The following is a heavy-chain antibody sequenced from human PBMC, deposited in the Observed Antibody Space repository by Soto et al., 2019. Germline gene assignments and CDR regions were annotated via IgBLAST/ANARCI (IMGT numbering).Heavy chain of an antibody. V-gene: IGHV4-4*02. J-gene: IGHJ4*02. CDR3: ASGTGYNWDG. CDR2: IHHSGRT. CDR1: GASISSEID. Sequence: QVQLQESGPGLVKPSGTLSLACTVSGASISSEIDWCWVRQPPGKGPEWIGEIHHSGRTIYNPSLKSRVTLSVDTSKNQFSLILPSVTAADTAVYYCASGTGYNWDGWGQGTLVTVSS. D-gene: IGHD1-20*01.